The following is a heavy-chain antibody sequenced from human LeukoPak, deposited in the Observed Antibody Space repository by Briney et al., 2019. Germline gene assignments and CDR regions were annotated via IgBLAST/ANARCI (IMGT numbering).Heavy chain of an antibody. V-gene: IGHV3-7*01. CDR3: ARDGGNSGYDLFDY. CDR2: IKQDGSEK. D-gene: IGHD5-12*01. J-gene: IGHJ4*02. CDR1: AFTFSSYC. Sequence: AGGSLRLSCAASAFTFSSYCMTWVRQAPGKGLEWVANIKQDGSEKYYVDSVKGRFTISRDNAKNSLYLQMNSLRAEDTAMYYCARDGGNSGYDLFDYWGQGSLVTVSA.